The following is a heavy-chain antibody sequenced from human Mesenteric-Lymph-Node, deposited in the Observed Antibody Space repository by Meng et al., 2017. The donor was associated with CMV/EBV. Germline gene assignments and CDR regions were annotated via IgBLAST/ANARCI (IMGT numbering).Heavy chain of an antibody. D-gene: IGHD6-6*01. CDR2: IYYSGST. V-gene: IGHV4-61*01. Sequence: SETLSLTCTVSGDSVSSGSYYWSWIRQPPGKGLEWIGFIYYSGSTNYNPSLKSRITMSVDTSKNQFSLKLSSVTAADTAVYYCARAARYYYYGMDVWGQGTTVTVSS. CDR1: GDSVSSGSYY. J-gene: IGHJ6*02. CDR3: ARAARYYYYGMDV.